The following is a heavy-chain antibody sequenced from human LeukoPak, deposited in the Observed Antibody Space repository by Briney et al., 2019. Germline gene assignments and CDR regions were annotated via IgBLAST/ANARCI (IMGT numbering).Heavy chain of an antibody. CDR1: GFIFSSSG. D-gene: IGHD6-19*01. CDR3: AKDVGDSSGRGPGY. V-gene: IGHV3-30*02. Sequence: GSLHLSCAASGFIFSSSGKHWVRQAPGKGLEWVAFIAYDGGRTYYADSLKGRFTISGDNPTNTLYLQMNNLRVEDTAVYYCAKDVGDSSGRGPGYWGQGSLVTVSS. J-gene: IGHJ4*02. CDR2: IAYDGGRT.